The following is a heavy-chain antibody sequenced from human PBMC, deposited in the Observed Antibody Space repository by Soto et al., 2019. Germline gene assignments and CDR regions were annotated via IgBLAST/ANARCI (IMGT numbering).Heavy chain of an antibody. CDR3: ARQRPTDGRWEFANYYGMDV. V-gene: IGHV4-30-4*01. CDR1: GGSISSGDYY. Sequence: SETLSLPCTVSGGSISSGDYYWSWIRQPPGKGLEWIGYIYYSGSTYYNPSLKSRVTISVDTSKNQFSLKLSSVTAADTAVYYCARQRPTDGRWEFANYYGMDVWGQGTPVTVSS. D-gene: IGHD1-26*01. J-gene: IGHJ6*02. CDR2: IYYSGST.